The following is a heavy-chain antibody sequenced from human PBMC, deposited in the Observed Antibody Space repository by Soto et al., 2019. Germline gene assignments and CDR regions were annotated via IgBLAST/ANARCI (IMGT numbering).Heavy chain of an antibody. Sequence: QLQLQESGPGLVTPSETLSLTCSVSGGSFSNTIYYWAWVRQPPGKGLEWIGSIYYNGNVFYNPYLKSRVTISVDSSKSQFSLKVTSVTAADTAVYYCARHMRAVASPLGYWGQGALVTVSS. CDR1: GGSFSNTIYY. J-gene: IGHJ4*02. D-gene: IGHD6-19*01. CDR3: ARHMRAVASPLGY. CDR2: IYYNGNV. V-gene: IGHV4-39*01.